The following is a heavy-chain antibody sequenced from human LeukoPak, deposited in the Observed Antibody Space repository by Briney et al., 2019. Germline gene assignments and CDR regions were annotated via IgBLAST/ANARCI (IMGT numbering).Heavy chain of an antibody. CDR2: IYHSGST. D-gene: IGHD3-3*01. J-gene: IGHJ4*02. V-gene: IGHV4-38-2*01. CDR3: ARNLEITIFGVVILDYFDY. CDR1: GYSISSGYY. Sequence: SETLSLTXAVSGYSISSGYYWGWIRQPPGKGLEWIGSIYHSGSTYYNPSLKSRVTISVDTSKNQFSLKLSSVTAADTAVYYCARNLEITIFGVVILDYFDYWGQGTLVTVSS.